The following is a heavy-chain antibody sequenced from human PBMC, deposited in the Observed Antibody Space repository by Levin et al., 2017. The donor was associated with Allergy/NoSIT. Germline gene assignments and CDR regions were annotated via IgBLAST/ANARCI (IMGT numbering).Heavy chain of an antibody. J-gene: IGHJ6*03. D-gene: IGHD1-7*01. Sequence: KISCKASGGTFSSYAISWVRQAPGQGLEWMGGIIPIFGTANYAQKFQGRVTITADESTSTAYMELSSLRSEDTAVYYCARVPTGTTGYYYYMDVWGKGTTVTVSS. CDR1: GGTFSSYA. CDR3: ARVPTGTTGYYYYMDV. CDR2: IIPIFGTA. V-gene: IGHV1-69*01.